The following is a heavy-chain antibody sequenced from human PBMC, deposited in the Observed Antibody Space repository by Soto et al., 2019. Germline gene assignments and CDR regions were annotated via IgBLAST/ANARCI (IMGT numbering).Heavy chain of an antibody. Sequence: SETLSLTCTVSGGSISSYYWSWIRQPPGKGLEWIGYIYYSGSTNYNPSLKSRVTISVDTSKNQFSLKLGSVTAADTAVYYCARHNSSSWYGDAFDIWGQGTMVTVSS. J-gene: IGHJ3*02. CDR2: IYYSGST. CDR1: GGSISSYY. CDR3: ARHNSSSWYGDAFDI. V-gene: IGHV4-59*01. D-gene: IGHD6-13*01.